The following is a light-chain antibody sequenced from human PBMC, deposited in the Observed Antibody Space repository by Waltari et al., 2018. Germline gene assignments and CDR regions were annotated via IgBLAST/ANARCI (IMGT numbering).Light chain of an antibody. CDR2: DAS. CDR1: QSVWRT. Sequence: EIVLTQSPGTLSLSPGERATLYCRASQSVWRTLAWYQQKPAQAPRLLIYDASSRATGVPDRFSGSGSGTDFSLTISRLEPEDFAVYYCQKYGTLPATFGQGTTVEIK. V-gene: IGKV3-20*01. CDR3: QKYGTLPAT. J-gene: IGKJ1*01.